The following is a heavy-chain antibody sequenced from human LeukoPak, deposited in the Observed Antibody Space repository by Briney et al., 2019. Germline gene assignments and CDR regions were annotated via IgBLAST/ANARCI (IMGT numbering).Heavy chain of an antibody. CDR1: GGTFSSYA. CDR2: IIPLFGTA. Sequence: GASVKVSCKASGGTFSSYAISWVRQAPGQGLAWMGGIIPLFGTANYAQKFQGRVTITADKSTSTAYMELSSLRSEDTAVYYCARDLRDCSSTSCYRYYYYGMDVWGKGTTVTVSS. D-gene: IGHD2-2*01. CDR3: ARDLRDCSSTSCYRYYYYGMDV. V-gene: IGHV1-69*06. J-gene: IGHJ6*04.